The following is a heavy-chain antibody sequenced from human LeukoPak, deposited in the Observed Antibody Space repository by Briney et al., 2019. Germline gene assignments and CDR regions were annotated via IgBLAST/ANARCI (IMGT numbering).Heavy chain of an antibody. CDR2: TYYRSQQWHS. J-gene: IGHJ4*02. CDR3: GRETDFGVVTN. CDR1: GDSVSSNGAT. Sequence: SQTLSLTCAISGDSVSSNGATWNWISQSPSRGLEWLGRTYYRSQQWHSDYAPSVKGRITLNPDTSKNQFSLQLNSVTHEDTALYYCGRETDFGVVTNWGQGTLVTVSS. D-gene: IGHD3-3*01. V-gene: IGHV6-1*01.